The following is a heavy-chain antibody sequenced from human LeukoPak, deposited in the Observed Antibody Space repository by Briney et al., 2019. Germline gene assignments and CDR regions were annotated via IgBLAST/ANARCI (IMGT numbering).Heavy chain of an antibody. J-gene: IGHJ3*02. CDR2: ITWHGEKT. CDR3: ARPPGVDFDAFDI. V-gene: IGHV3-43*01. D-gene: IGHD5-12*01. Sequence: GGSLRLSCAVSGFNFDDYTMHWVRQAPGKGLEWVSLITWHGEKTYYADSVKGRFTISRDNDKNSLYLQMNSLRSEDTAVYYCARPPGVDFDAFDIWGQGTMVTVSS. CDR1: GFNFDDYT.